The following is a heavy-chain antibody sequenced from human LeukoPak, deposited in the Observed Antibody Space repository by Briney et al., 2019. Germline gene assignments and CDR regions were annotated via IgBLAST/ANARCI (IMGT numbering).Heavy chain of an antibody. J-gene: IGHJ4*02. CDR2: ISTNGGST. CDR1: GFTFSSYP. CDR3: VKLSRAAATDFDY. Sequence: GGSLRLSCSASGFTFSSYPTHWVRQAPGKGLEYVSRISTNGGSTHYADSVKGRFTISRDNSKNTVNLQMSSLRVDDTAVYYCVKLSRAAATDFDYWGQGTLVTVSS. D-gene: IGHD6-13*01. V-gene: IGHV3-64D*06.